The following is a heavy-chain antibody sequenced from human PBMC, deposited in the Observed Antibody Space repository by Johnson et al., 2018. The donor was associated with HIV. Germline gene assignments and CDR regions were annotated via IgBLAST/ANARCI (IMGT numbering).Heavy chain of an antibody. CDR1: GFTFSRFG. D-gene: IGHD3-16*02. V-gene: IGHV3-30*02. CDR2: IRYDGSDK. Sequence: VQLVESGGGVVQPGGSLRLSCVASGFTFSRFGMHWVRQAPGKGLEWVAFIRYDGSDKYYADSVKGRFTISRDNAKNSLFLQMDSLRAEDTAVYFCERPPAYLYKAAFSIWGQGTMVTVSS. J-gene: IGHJ3*02. CDR3: ERPPAYLYKAAFSI.